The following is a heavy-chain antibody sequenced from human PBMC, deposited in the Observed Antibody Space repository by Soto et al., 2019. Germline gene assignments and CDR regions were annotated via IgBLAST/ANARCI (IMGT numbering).Heavy chain of an antibody. CDR1: GGTFSSYA. CDR3: VSQMGVTGTYEHSSGMDV. Sequence: QVQLVQSGAEVKKPGSSVKVSCKASGGTFSSYAISWVQQAPGQGPEWMGGIIPIFGTANYAQKFQGRVTIPGDESTSNGYMALCRLRSEGTDVYYCVSQMGVTGTYEHSSGMDVWWKWNKVSVS. J-gene: IGHJ6*01. CDR2: IIPIFGTA. V-gene: IGHV1-69*12. D-gene: IGHD1-7*01.